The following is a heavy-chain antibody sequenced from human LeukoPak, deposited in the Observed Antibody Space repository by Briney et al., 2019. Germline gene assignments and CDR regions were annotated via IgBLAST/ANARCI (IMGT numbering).Heavy chain of an antibody. CDR2: IWYDGSNK. Sequence: GGSLRLSCAASGFTFSGYGMHWVRQAPGKGLEWVAVIWYDGSNKYYADSVKGRFTISRDNSKNTLYLQMNSLRAEDTAVYYCARGYCSSTSCYNYFDYWGQGTLVTVSS. CDR1: GFTFSGYG. D-gene: IGHD2-2*01. J-gene: IGHJ4*02. V-gene: IGHV3-33*01. CDR3: ARGYCSSTSCYNYFDY.